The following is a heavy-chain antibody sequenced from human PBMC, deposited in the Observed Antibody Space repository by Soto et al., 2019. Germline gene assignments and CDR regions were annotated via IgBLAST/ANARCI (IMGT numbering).Heavy chain of an antibody. CDR2: ISYSGST. CDR3: ARDLWGYCGTDCYPLDV. D-gene: IGHD2-21*02. Sequence: SETLSLTCTVSGGSISSHTYYWGWIRQPPGKGLEWIASISYSGSTYYNPSLSSRVTISVDTSKNQFSLKLNSVTAADTAVYYCARDLWGYCGTDCYPLDVWGQGTTVTVSS. CDR1: GGSISSHTYY. V-gene: IGHV4-39*07. J-gene: IGHJ6*02.